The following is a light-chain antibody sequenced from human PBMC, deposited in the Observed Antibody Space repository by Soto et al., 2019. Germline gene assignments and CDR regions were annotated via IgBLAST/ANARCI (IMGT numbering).Light chain of an antibody. CDR2: GVS. J-gene: IGKJ4*01. V-gene: IGKV3D-15*01. CDR3: QQYSDWPLT. Sequence: EVVLTQSPATLSLSPGDRATLSCRASQSVNNFLAWFQQKPGQAPRLLMYGVSTRATGMPARFSGSGSGTEFTLIISSLQSEDIADYYCQQYSDWPLTFGGGTKVDIK. CDR1: QSVNNF.